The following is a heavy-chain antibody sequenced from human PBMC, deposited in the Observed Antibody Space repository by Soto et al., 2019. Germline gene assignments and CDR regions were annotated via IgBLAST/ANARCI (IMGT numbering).Heavy chain of an antibody. CDR2: IIPVFGTT. J-gene: IGHJ4*02. CDR1: GDTFSGYP. Sequence: QVQLVQSGAELKKPGSSVKVSCKASGDTFSGYPINWVRQAPGDGLEWMGRIIPVFGTTNDAQRFEGRVTFTADDSTNTAYMELRGLLSEDTAVYYCARDGGFGELKYCGPGTLVTVSS. V-gene: IGHV1-69*18. D-gene: IGHD3-10*01. CDR3: ARDGGFGELKY.